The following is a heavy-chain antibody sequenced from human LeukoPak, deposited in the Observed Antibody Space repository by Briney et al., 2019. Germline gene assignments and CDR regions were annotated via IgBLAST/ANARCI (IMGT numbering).Heavy chain of an antibody. CDR2: INPTGDST. V-gene: IGHV1-46*01. D-gene: IGHD2-2*01. J-gene: IGHJ4*02. Sequence: GASVKVSCKASGYTFTNYYIHWVRQAPGQGLEWMGIINPTGDSTTYAQKFQGRVTMTRDTSTNTVYMELSSLRSDDTAVYYCARHPSPQLHHFDYWGQGTLVTVPS. CDR1: GYTFTNYY. CDR3: ARHPSPQLHHFDY.